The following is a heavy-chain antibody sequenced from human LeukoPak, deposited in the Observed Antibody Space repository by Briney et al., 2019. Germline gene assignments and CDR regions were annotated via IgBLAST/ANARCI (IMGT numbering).Heavy chain of an antibody. CDR1: GFTFSDYY. CDR2: ISSGGSTI. CDR3: ARGDDSSGYYYEGSYYFDY. V-gene: IGHV3-11*01. D-gene: IGHD3-22*01. Sequence: GGSLRRSCAASGFTFSDYYMSWIRQAPGKGLEWVSYISSGGSTIYYADSVKGRFTISRDNAKNSLYLQMNSLRAEDTAVYYCARGDDSSGYYYEGSYYFDYWGQGTLVTVSS. J-gene: IGHJ4*02.